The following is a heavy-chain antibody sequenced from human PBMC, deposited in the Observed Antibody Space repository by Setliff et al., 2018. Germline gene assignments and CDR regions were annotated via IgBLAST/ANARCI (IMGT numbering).Heavy chain of an antibody. V-gene: IGHV3-21*01. D-gene: IGHD3-3*01. CDR2: ISSTGDDI. CDR3: ARDNTLFGVVITGSWFDP. J-gene: IGHJ5*02. Sequence: GGSLRLSCAASGFSLNSFRMTWIRQPPGKGLEWVPSISSTGDDIYYADPVKGRFTIPRDNAENSLYLQMNSLRVEDTAVYYCARDNTLFGVVITGSWFDPWGRGTLVTV. CDR1: GFSLNSFR.